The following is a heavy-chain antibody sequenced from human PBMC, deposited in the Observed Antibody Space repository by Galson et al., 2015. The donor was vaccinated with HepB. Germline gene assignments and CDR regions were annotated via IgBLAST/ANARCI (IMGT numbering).Heavy chain of an antibody. CDR2: IYYSGST. J-gene: IGHJ3*02. CDR3: ARAVNYYDSSGYYYGHAFDI. CDR1: GGSISSGGYY. Sequence: TLSLTCTVSGGSISSGGYYWSWIRQHPGKGLAWIGYIYYSGSTHYNPSLKSRVTISVDTSKNQFSLKLSSVTAADTAVYYCARAVNYYDSSGYYYGHAFDIWGQGTMVTVSS. D-gene: IGHD3-22*01. V-gene: IGHV4-31*03.